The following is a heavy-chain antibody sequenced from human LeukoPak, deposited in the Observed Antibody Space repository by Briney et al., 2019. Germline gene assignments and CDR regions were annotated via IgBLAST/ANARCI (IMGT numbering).Heavy chain of an antibody. CDR1: GGSISSSSYY. Sequence: SETLSLTCTVSGGSISSSSYYWGWIRQPPGKGLEWIGNIYYSGSTYYSPSLKSRVTISVDTSKNQFSLKLSSVTAADTAVYYCARLVVVITSSSRGYYFDYWGQGTLVTVSS. CDR3: ARLVVVITSSSRGYYFDY. CDR2: IYYSGST. D-gene: IGHD3-22*01. J-gene: IGHJ4*02. V-gene: IGHV4-39*01.